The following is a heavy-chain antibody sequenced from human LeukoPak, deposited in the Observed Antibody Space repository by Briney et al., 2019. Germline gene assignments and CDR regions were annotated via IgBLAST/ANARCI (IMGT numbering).Heavy chain of an antibody. Sequence: PGGSLRLSCAASGFTFSSYWMTWVRQAPGKGLEWVANIKQDGSEKYYVDSLKGRFTISRDNAKDSVYLQMNSLRAEDTAVYYCARERYSSSSRARWFDPWGQGTLVTVSS. CDR1: GFTFSSYW. D-gene: IGHD6-6*01. CDR3: ARERYSSSSRARWFDP. CDR2: IKQDGSEK. V-gene: IGHV3-7*01. J-gene: IGHJ5*02.